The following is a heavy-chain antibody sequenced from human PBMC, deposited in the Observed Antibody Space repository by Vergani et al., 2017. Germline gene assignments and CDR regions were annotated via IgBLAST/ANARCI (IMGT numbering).Heavy chain of an antibody. CDR2: ISSSSSTI. V-gene: IGHV3-48*01. Sequence: EVQLVESGGGLVQPGGSLRLSCAASGFTFSSYSMNWVRQAPGKGLEWVSYISSSSSTIYYADSVKGRFTISRDNAKNSLYLQMNSLRAEDTAEYYCARATDDYGDYWGQGTLVTVSS. CDR1: GFTFSSYS. J-gene: IGHJ4*02. CDR3: ARATDDYGDY.